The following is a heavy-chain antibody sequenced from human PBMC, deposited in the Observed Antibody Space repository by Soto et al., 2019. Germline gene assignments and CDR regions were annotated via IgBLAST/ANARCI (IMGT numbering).Heavy chain of an antibody. D-gene: IGHD2-2*02. CDR3: TRDSRRSNTSCYTCFDY. V-gene: IGHV1-18*04. Sequence: QVQLVQSGAEVKKPGASVKVSCKASGYTFTSYGISWVRQAPGQGLEWMGWISAYNGNTNYAQKLQGRVTMTTDTSTSTAYMELRSLRSDDTAVYYCTRDSRRSNTSCYTCFDYWGQGTLVTVSS. CDR2: ISAYNGNT. CDR1: GYTFTSYG. J-gene: IGHJ4*02.